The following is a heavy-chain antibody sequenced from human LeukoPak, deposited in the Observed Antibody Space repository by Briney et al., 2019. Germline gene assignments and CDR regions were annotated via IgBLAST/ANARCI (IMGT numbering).Heavy chain of an antibody. Sequence: GGSLRLSCAASGFTFSSYAMHWVRQAPGKGLEWVAVISYDGSTKYYADSVKGRFTISRDNAKNTLYLQMNSLRAEDMAVYYCAKGSGYNFDYWGQGTLVTDSS. D-gene: IGHD3-22*01. V-gene: IGHV3-30*04. J-gene: IGHJ4*02. CDR1: GFTFSSYA. CDR3: AKGSGYNFDY. CDR2: ISYDGSTK.